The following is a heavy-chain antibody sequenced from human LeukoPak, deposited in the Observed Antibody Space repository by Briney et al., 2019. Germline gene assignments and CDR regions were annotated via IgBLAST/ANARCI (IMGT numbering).Heavy chain of an antibody. V-gene: IGHV4-39*01. J-gene: IGHJ4*02. CDR2: IYYSGST. D-gene: IGHD1-26*01. CDR3: ARLLGGSYYVYYFDY. CDR1: GGSISSSSYY. Sequence: SETLSLTCTVSGGSISSSSYYWGWIRQPPGKGLEWTGSIYYSGSTYYNPSLKSRVTISVDTSKNQFSLKLSSVTAADTAVYYCARLLGGSYYVYYFDYWGQGTLVTVSS.